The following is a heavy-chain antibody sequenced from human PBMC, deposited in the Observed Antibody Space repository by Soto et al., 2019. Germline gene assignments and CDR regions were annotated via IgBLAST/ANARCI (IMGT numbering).Heavy chain of an antibody. D-gene: IGHD3-3*01. V-gene: IGHV3-23*01. J-gene: IGHJ6*02. Sequence: GGSLRLSCAASGFSVSSYAMSWVRQAPGKGLEWVSAISGSVGSTYYADSVKGRFTISRDNSKNTLYLQMNSLRAEDTAVYYCAKDIVDIIFGVVPSNSGLDVSYPETTVSGSS. CDR1: GFSVSSYA. CDR3: AKDIVDIIFGVVPSNSGLDV. CDR2: ISGSVGST.